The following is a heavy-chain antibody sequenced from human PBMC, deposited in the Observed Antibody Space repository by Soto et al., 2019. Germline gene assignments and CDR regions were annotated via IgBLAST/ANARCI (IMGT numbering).Heavy chain of an antibody. CDR1: GYTFTSYG. J-gene: IGHJ1*01. V-gene: IGHV1-18*01. CDR3: ARDSRSIAVAGNGYFQH. CDR2: ISAYNGNT. Sequence: ASVKVSCKASGYTFTSYGISWVRQAPGQGLEWMGWISAYNGNTNYAQKLQGRVTMTTDTSTSTACMELRSLRSDGTAVYYCARDSRSIAVAGNGYFQHWGQGTLVTVSS. D-gene: IGHD6-19*01.